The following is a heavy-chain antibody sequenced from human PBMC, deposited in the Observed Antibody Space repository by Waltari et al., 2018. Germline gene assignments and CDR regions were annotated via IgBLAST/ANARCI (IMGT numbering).Heavy chain of an antibody. J-gene: IGHJ3*02. CDR2: IKQSGSEK. V-gene: IGHV3-7*01. D-gene: IGHD5-12*01. CDR1: GFTFSSYW. Sequence: EVQLVESGGGLVQPGGSLRLSCAASGFTFSSYWMSWVRQAPGKGLEWVANIKQSGSEKYYVDSVKGRFTISRDNAKNSLYLQMNSLRAEDTAVYYCARDQGWLHHRPDAFDIWGQGTMVTVSS. CDR3: ARDQGWLHHRPDAFDI.